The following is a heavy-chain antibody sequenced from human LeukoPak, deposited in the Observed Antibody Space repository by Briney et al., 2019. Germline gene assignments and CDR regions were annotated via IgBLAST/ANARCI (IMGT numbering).Heavy chain of an antibody. CDR2: ITSAGGYK. CDR3: ATSGGFVLPNAITGNWYMDV. V-gene: IGHV3-21*01. D-gene: IGHD2-2*01. Sequence: GRSLRLSCVASGFTFSDYSTNSVCQAPGKGLAWVASITSAGGYKYCADSVKGRFTISRDNAQNSLFLQMNSLRAEDTAVYFCATSGGFVLPNAITGNWYMDVWGRGTSVTVSS. CDR1: GFTFSDYS. J-gene: IGHJ6*03.